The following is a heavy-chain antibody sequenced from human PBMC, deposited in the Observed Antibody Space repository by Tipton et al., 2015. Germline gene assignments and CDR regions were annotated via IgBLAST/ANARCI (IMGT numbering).Heavy chain of an antibody. CDR2: IKQDGSEK. V-gene: IGHV3-7*05. Sequence: GSLRLSCAASRFTFSSYWMSWVRQAPGKGLEWVANIKQDGSEKYYVDSVKGRFTISRDNAKNSLYLQMNSLRAEDTAVYYCARSGGWSSGWTEGYYYYGMDVWGQGTMVTVSS. CDR3: ARSGGWSSGWTEGYYYYGMDV. CDR1: RFTFSSYW. D-gene: IGHD6-19*01. J-gene: IGHJ6*02.